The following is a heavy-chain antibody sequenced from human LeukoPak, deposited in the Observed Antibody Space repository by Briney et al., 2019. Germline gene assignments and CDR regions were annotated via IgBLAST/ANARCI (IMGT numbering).Heavy chain of an antibody. Sequence: GGSLRLSCAASGFTVSSNYMSWVRQAPGKGLEWVSVIYSGGSTYYADSVKGRFTISRDNSKNTLYLQMNSLRAEDTAVYYCASWGGYYGPGSSDYWGQGTLVTVSS. D-gene: IGHD3-10*01. CDR1: GFTVSSNY. CDR2: IYSGGST. V-gene: IGHV3-66*01. J-gene: IGHJ4*02. CDR3: ASWGGYYGPGSSDY.